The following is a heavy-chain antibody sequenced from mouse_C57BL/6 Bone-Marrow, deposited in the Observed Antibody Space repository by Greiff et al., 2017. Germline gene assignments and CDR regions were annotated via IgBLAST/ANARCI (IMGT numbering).Heavy chain of an antibody. J-gene: IGHJ3*01. CDR1: GYTFTSYW. V-gene: IGHV1-50*01. CDR3: AYYYGSPFAY. D-gene: IGHD1-1*01. Sequence: QVQLQQPGAELVKPGASVKLSCKASGYTFTSYWLQWVKQRPGQGLEWIGAIDPSDSYTNYNQKFKGKATLTVDTSASTAYMQLSSLTSEESAVYYCAYYYGSPFAYWGQGTLVTVSA. CDR2: IDPSDSYT.